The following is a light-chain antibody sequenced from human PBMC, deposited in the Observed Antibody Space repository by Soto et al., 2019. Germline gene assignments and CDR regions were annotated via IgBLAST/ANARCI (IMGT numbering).Light chain of an antibody. CDR3: QQRTNWPLT. Sequence: EIVLTQSPATLSLSPGERATLSCRASQSVSSYLGWYQQKPGQAPRLLIYDGSNRATGIPARFSGSGSGTDFTLTISSLEPEDFAVYYCQQRTNWPLTFGGGTKVEVK. CDR1: QSVSSY. CDR2: DGS. J-gene: IGKJ4*01. V-gene: IGKV3-11*01.